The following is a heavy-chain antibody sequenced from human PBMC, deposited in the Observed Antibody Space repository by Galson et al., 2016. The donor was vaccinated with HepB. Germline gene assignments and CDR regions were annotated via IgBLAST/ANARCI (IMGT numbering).Heavy chain of an antibody. Sequence: SLRLSCAASGFTFGSYAMSWVRQAPGKGLEWVSVISGNSDTRYYADSVKGRLTISRDNSKNTLYLQMNNLRVEDTAVYFCAKYRPVAGYSAFDYWGQGALVTVSS. CDR2: ISGNSDTR. CDR3: AKYRPVAGYSAFDY. D-gene: IGHD6-19*01. V-gene: IGHV3-23*01. J-gene: IGHJ4*02. CDR1: GFTFGSYA.